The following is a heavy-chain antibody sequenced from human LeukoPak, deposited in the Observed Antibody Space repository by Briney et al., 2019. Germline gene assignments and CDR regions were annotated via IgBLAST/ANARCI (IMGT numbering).Heavy chain of an antibody. CDR2: IYTSGST. Sequence: RPSQTLSLTCTVSGGSVSSGSYYWSWIRQPAGKGLEWIGRIYTSGSTNYNPSLKSRVTISVDTSKNQFSLKLSSVTAADTAVYYCAREPSSWYEEWFDPWAREPWSPSPQ. CDR3: AREPSSWYEEWFDP. D-gene: IGHD6-13*01. CDR1: GGSVSSGSYY. V-gene: IGHV4-61*02. J-gene: IGHJ5*02.